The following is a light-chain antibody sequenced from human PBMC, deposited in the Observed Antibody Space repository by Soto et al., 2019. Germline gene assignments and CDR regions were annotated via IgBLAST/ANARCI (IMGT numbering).Light chain of an antibody. J-gene: IGLJ3*02. Sequence: QSVLTQPPSASGTPGQRVTISCSGGSSNIGRNAVNWYQQLPGAAPKLLIYSHDQRPSGVPDRFSGSKSGTSASLAISGLQSEDEADYYCVAWDDSLKGPVFGGGTKLTVL. CDR1: SSNIGRNA. CDR3: VAWDDSLKGPV. CDR2: SHD. V-gene: IGLV1-44*01.